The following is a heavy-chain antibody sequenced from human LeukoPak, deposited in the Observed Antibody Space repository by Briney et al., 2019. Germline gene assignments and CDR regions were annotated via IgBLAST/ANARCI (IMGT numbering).Heavy chain of an antibody. CDR2: ISAYNGDT. D-gene: IGHD6-19*01. Sequence: ASVKVSCKASGYTFNYYGISWVRQAPGQGLEWMGWISAYNGDTNYAQKFQGRVTITKDTSASTAYMELRSLRSDDTAVYYCARDPSNTSGWYIYFDYWGQGALVTVSS. CDR1: GYTFNYYG. V-gene: IGHV1-18*01. J-gene: IGHJ4*02. CDR3: ARDPSNTSGWYIYFDY.